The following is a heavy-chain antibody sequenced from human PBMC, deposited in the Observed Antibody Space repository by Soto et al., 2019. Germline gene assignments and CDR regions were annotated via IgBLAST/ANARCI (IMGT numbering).Heavy chain of an antibody. CDR2: IYYSGST. D-gene: IGHD1-7*01. V-gene: IGHV4-31*03. J-gene: IGHJ6*03. CDR3: ARARTGTTRNYYYYYYMDV. Sequence: SETLSLTCTVSGGSISSGGYYWSWIRQHPGKGLEWIGYIYYSGSTYYNPSLKSRVAISVDTSKNQFSLKLSSVTAADTAVYYCARARTGTTRNYYYYYYMDVWGKGTTVTVSS. CDR1: GGSISSGGYY.